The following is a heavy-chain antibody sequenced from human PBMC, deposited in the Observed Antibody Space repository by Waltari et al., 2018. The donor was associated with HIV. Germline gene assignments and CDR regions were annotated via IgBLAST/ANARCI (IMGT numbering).Heavy chain of an antibody. Sequence: QLQESDPGLVRPSETLSLTCSVFGASISGYYWSWIRQAVARKGNTAKELGGLGRNNVGGRADYRGSLKARLTMSMETSKNQVSLRLKSVTAADTAIYYCVQSTFLGVAPSDWFDPWGPGTLVTVSS. CDR3: VQSTFLGVAPSDWFDP. CDR2: NNVGGRA. D-gene: IGHD3-3*02. CDR1: GASISGYY. V-gene: IGHV4-4*07. J-gene: IGHJ5*02.